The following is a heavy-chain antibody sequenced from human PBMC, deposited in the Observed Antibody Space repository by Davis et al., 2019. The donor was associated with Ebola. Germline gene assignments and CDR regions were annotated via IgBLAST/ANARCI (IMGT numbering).Heavy chain of an antibody. V-gene: IGHV4-34*08. Sequence: ESLKISCAASGFTFSSYSMNWVRQPPGKGLEWIGEINHSGSTNYNPSLKSRVTITVDKSKNQFSLKLSSVTAADTAVYYCAGGSRELIDYWGQGTLVTVSS. D-gene: IGHD1-26*01. CDR3: AGGSRELIDY. CDR2: INHSGST. CDR1: GFTFSSYS. J-gene: IGHJ4*02.